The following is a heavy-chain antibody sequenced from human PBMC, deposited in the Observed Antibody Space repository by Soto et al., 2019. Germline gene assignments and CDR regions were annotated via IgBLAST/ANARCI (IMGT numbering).Heavy chain of an antibody. V-gene: IGHV3-30*18. CDR1: GFTFSSYG. CDR2: ISYDGSNK. J-gene: IGHJ4*02. D-gene: IGHD4-4*01. CDR3: AKAPPPGNLIDY. Sequence: QVQLVESGGGVVQPGRSLRLSCAASGFTFSSYGMHWVRQAPGKGLEWVAVISYDGSNKYYADSVKGRFTISRDNSKNTLYLQMNSLRAEDTAVYYCAKAPPPGNLIDYWGQGTLFTVSS.